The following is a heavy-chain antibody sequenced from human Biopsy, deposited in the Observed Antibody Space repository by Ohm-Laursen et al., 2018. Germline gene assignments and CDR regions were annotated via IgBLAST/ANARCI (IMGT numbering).Heavy chain of an antibody. CDR3: AREGWSAYFLDFDY. CDR1: GFIFSTYT. D-gene: IGHD3-3*01. CDR2: IGSSGSPI. V-gene: IGHV3-48*04. J-gene: IGHJ4*02. Sequence: SLRLSCAASGFIFSTYTMNWVRQAPGKGLEWISYIGSSGSPIYYADSVKDRFTISRDNAKNSLYLQMNSLRAEDTAVYYCAREGWSAYFLDFDYWGQGTLVTVSS.